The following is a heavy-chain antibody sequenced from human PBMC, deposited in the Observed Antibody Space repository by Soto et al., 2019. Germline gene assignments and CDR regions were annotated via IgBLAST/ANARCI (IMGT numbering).Heavy chain of an antibody. CDR2: INSDGSST. J-gene: IGHJ6*03. CDR3: ARGPRVDTAMVTGYYYYMDV. D-gene: IGHD5-18*01. V-gene: IGHV3-74*01. Sequence: GGSLRLSCAASGFTFSSYWMHWVRQAPGKGLVWVSRINSDGSSTSYADSVKGRFTISRDNAKNTLYLQMNSLRAEDTAVYYCARGPRVDTAMVTGYYYYMDVWGKGTTVTVSS. CDR1: GFTFSSYW.